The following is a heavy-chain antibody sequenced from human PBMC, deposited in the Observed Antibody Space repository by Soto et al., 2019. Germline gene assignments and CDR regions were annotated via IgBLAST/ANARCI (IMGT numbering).Heavy chain of an antibody. CDR2: IYYSGST. Sequence: SETLSLTCTVSGGSISSYYWSWIRQPPGKGLEWIGYIYYSGSTNYNPSLKSRVTISVDTSKNQFSLKLSSVTAADTAVYYCARVFPGAAAGNYYGMDVWGXGTTVTVSS. J-gene: IGHJ6*02. D-gene: IGHD6-13*01. CDR3: ARVFPGAAAGNYYGMDV. V-gene: IGHV4-59*01. CDR1: GGSISSYY.